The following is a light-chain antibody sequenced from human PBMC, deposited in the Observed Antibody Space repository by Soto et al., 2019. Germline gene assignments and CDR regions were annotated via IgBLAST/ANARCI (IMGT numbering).Light chain of an antibody. CDR2: KAS. Sequence: DIQMTQSPSTLSASVGDRVTITCRASQSISNWLAWYQQKPGKAPNLLIYKASSLESGVPSRFSGSGSGTEFTLTISSLQPDDFANYYCQQYNNYSGTFGQGTKVDIK. CDR1: QSISNW. CDR3: QQYNNYSGT. V-gene: IGKV1-5*03. J-gene: IGKJ1*01.